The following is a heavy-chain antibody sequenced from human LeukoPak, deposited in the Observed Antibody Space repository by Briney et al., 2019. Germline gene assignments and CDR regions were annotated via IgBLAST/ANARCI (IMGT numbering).Heavy chain of an antibody. CDR2: IYYSGST. Sequence: PSETLSLTCTVSGGSISSYYWSWIRQPPGKGLEWIGYIYYSGSTNYNPSLKSRVTISVDTSKNQFSLKLSSVTAADTAVYYCAREKGRYCSGGSCHLAYWGQGTLVTVSS. V-gene: IGHV4-59*12. CDR1: GGSISSYY. J-gene: IGHJ4*02. CDR3: AREKGRYCSGGSCHLAY. D-gene: IGHD2-15*01.